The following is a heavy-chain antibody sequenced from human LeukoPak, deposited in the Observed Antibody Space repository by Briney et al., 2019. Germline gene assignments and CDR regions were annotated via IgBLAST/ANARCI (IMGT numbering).Heavy chain of an antibody. CDR2: FDPEDGET. CDR1: GYTLTELS. D-gene: IGHD3-3*01. CDR3: ATIRLRFLEWLPFDY. J-gene: IGHJ4*02. Sequence: ASVKVSCKVSGYTLTELSMHWVRQAPGKGLEWMEGFDPEDGETIYAQKFQGRVTMTEDTSTDTAYMELSSLRSEDTAVYYCATIRLRFLEWLPFDYWGQGTLVTVSS. V-gene: IGHV1-24*01.